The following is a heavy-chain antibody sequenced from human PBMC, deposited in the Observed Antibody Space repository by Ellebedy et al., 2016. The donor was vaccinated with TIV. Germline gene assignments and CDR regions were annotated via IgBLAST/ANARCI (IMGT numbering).Heavy chain of an antibody. D-gene: IGHD6-19*01. CDR3: ARQGGIAVAGTAGFDP. CDR1: GGSISSGGYY. V-gene: IGHV4-39*01. Sequence: SETLSLXCTVSGGSISSGGYYWGWIRQPPGKGLEWIGSIYYSGSTYYNPSLKSRVTISVDTSKNQFSLKLSSVTAADTAVYYCARQGGIAVAGTAGFDPWGQGTLVTVSS. J-gene: IGHJ5*02. CDR2: IYYSGST.